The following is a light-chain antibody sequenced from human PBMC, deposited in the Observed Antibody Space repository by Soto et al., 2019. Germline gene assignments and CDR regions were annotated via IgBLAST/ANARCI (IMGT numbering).Light chain of an antibody. Sequence: QSVLTQPPSASGTPGQRITISCSGSSSNIGDNPVNWYQQLPGAAPKLLIYINDQRPSGVPDRFSGSKSGTSASLDISGLQPEDEADYYCAAWDDSLNALFGTGTKVTVL. J-gene: IGLJ1*01. CDR2: IND. CDR3: AAWDDSLNAL. CDR1: SSNIGDNP. V-gene: IGLV1-44*01.